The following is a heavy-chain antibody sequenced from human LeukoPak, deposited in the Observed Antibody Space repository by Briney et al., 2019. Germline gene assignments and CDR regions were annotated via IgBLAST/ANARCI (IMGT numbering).Heavy chain of an antibody. Sequence: GGSLRLFCAVSGINLSNYRMSWVRPATGKAPEWVAGLSGGGGSPHYAGSVKGRFTISRDNPKKTLYLQMNSLTVEDTAVYFCAKRGVVIRVILVGFHKEAYYFDSWGQGALVTVSS. D-gene: IGHD3-22*01. V-gene: IGHV3-23*01. CDR3: AKRGVVIRVILVGFHKEAYYFDS. J-gene: IGHJ4*02. CDR2: LSGGGGSP. CDR1: GINLSNYR.